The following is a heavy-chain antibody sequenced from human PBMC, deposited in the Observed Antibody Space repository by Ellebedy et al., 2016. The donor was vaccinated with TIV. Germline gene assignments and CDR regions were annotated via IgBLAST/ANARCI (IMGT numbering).Heavy chain of an antibody. Sequence: GESLKISCAASGFTFSSYSMNWVRQAPGKGLEWVSYISSSSSTIYYADSVKGRFTISRDNAKNSLYLQMNSLRDEDTAVYYCASSRGWPYNWFDPWGQGTLVTVSS. CDR2: ISSSSSTI. CDR1: GFTFSSYS. CDR3: ASSRGWPYNWFDP. V-gene: IGHV3-48*02. J-gene: IGHJ5*02. D-gene: IGHD6-19*01.